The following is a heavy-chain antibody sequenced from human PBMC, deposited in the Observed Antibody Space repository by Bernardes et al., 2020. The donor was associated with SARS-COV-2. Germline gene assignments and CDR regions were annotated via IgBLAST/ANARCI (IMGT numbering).Heavy chain of an antibody. CDR2: FDPEDGKT. V-gene: IGHV1-24*01. D-gene: IGHD5-12*01. Sequence: ASVKVSCKVSGYTLTELSIYWVRQAPGKGLEWMGSFDPEDGKTISAQKLQGRVTMTEDTSTDTAYMELSSLRLEDTAVYYCAIHGAYDFLPGVDYWGQGTLVTVSS. CDR1: GYTLTELS. CDR3: AIHGAYDFLPGVDY. J-gene: IGHJ4*02.